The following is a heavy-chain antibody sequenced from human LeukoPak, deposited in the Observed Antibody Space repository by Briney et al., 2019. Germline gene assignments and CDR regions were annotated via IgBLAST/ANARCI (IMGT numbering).Heavy chain of an antibody. V-gene: IGHV3-30*02. J-gene: IGHJ4*02. CDR1: GFTFSSYG. D-gene: IGHD5-24*01. CDR3: AKDLVLGWLQLRSYFDY. CDR2: IRYDGSNK. Sequence: GGSLRLSCAASGFTFSSYGMHWVRQAPGKGLEWVAFIRYDGSNKYYADSVKGRFTISRDNSKNTLYLQMNSLRAEDTAVYYCAKDLVLGWLQLRSYFDYWGQGTLVTVSS.